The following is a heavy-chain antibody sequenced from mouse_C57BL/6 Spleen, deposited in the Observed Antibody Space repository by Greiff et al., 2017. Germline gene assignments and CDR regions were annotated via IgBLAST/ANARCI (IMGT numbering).Heavy chain of an antibody. J-gene: IGHJ1*03. D-gene: IGHD1-1*01. Sequence: EVKLMESGGGLVKPGGSLKLSCAASGFTFSSYAMSWVRQTPEKRLEWVATISDGGSYTYYPDNVKGRFTISRDNAKNNLYLQMSHLKSEDTAMYYCAGDRDYGSSRGYFDVWGTGTTVTVSS. CDR1: GFTFSSYA. CDR3: AGDRDYGSSRGYFDV. V-gene: IGHV5-4*01. CDR2: ISDGGSYT.